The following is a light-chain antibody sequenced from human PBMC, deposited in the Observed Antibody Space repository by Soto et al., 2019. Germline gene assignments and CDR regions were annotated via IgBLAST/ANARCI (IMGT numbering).Light chain of an antibody. CDR2: DAS. Sequence: EFVLTQSPGTLSLSPGEIATLSCRASQTVRNNYLAWYQQKPGQAPRLLIYDASSRATGIPDRFSGGGSGTDFTLTISRLEPEDFAVFFCQQYGSSPLTFGGGTKVDIK. CDR1: QTVRNNY. V-gene: IGKV3-20*01. J-gene: IGKJ4*01. CDR3: QQYGSSPLT.